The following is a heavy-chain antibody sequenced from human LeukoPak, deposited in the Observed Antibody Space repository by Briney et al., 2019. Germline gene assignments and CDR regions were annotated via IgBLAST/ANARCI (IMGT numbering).Heavy chain of an antibody. CDR2: IYTSGST. Sequence: PSETLSLTCTVSGGSISRYYGSWIRQPAGEGLDWIGRIYTSGSTNYNPSLKSRVTMSVDTSKNQFSLKLSSVTAADTAVYYCARGYVVVVAATYYYYYGMDVWGQGTTVTVSS. D-gene: IGHD2-15*01. CDR3: ARGYVVVVAATYYYYYGMDV. CDR1: GGSISRYY. V-gene: IGHV4-4*07. J-gene: IGHJ6*02.